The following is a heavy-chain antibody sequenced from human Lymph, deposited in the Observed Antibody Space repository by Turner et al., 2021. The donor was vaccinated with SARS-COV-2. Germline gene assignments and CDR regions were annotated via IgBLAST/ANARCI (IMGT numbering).Heavy chain of an antibody. Sequence: QLQLQESGPGLVKPSETLSLTCTVSGGSISSSSYYWGWIRQPPGKGLEWIGSSYDSGSTYYNPSLKSRVTISVDTSKNQFSLKLSSVTAADTAVYYCARAPFIIVLMMYASGYFDNWGQGTLVTVSS. CDR1: GGSISSSSYY. D-gene: IGHD2-8*01. V-gene: IGHV4-39*01. CDR2: SYDSGST. J-gene: IGHJ4*02. CDR3: ARAPFIIVLMMYASGYFDN.